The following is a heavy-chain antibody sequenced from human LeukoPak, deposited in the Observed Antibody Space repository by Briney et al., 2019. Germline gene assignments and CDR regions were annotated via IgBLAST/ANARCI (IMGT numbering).Heavy chain of an antibody. CDR1: GYSISSGYY. CDR3: ASCEVTKGWFDP. CDR2: IYHSGST. D-gene: IGHD4-17*01. V-gene: IGHV4-38-2*02. J-gene: IGHJ5*02. Sequence: PSETLSLTCTVSGYSISSGYYWGWIRQPPGKGLEWIGSIYHSGSTYYNPSLKSRVTISVDTSKNQFSLKLSPVTAAATAVYYCASCEVTKGWFDPWGQGTLVTVSS.